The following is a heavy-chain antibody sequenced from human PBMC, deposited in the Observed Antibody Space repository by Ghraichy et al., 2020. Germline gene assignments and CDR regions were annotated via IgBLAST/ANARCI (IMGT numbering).Heavy chain of an antibody. CDR1: GGSISSYY. D-gene: IGHD3-10*01. Sequence: ETLSLTCTVSGGSISSYYWSWIRQPAGKGLEWIGRIYTSGSTNYNPSLKSRVTMSVDTSKNQFSLKLSSVTAADTAVYYCARAGVYYYGSGSYSSWFDPWGQGTLVTVSS. CDR3: ARAGVYYYGSGSYSSWFDP. J-gene: IGHJ5*02. CDR2: IYTSGST. V-gene: IGHV4-4*07.